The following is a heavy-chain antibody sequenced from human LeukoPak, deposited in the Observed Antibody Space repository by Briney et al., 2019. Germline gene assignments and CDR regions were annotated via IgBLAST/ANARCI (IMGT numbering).Heavy chain of an antibody. CDR2: ISSSSSYI. Sequence: GGSLRLSCAASGFTFSTYTINWVRQAPGKGLEWVSSISSSSSYIYYADSVKGRFTISRDNAKNSVSLQMNSLRAEDTAVYYCASGSYGSGFYYFYYMDVWGKGTTVTVSS. CDR3: ASGSYGSGFYYFYYMDV. D-gene: IGHD3-10*01. CDR1: GFTFSTYT. V-gene: IGHV3-21*01. J-gene: IGHJ6*03.